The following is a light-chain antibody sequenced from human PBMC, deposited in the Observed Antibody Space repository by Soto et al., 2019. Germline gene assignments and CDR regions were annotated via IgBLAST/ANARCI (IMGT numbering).Light chain of an antibody. J-gene: IGKJ3*01. CDR1: QSVSSY. CDR3: QQRSNWPLT. CDR2: DAS. V-gene: IGKV3-11*01. Sequence: DIVLTQSPATLSLSPGERATLSCRASQSVSSYLVWFQQKPGQAPRLLIYDASTRATGIPGRFSGSGSGTDFTLTISSLEPEDFAVYYCQQRSNWPLTFGPGTKVDIK.